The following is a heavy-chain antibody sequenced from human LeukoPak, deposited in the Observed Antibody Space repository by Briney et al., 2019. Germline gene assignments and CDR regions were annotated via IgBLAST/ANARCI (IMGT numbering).Heavy chain of an antibody. CDR2: ISGSGGST. CDR1: GFTFSSYA. D-gene: IGHD3-10*01. CDR3: AKDLREVGYGSGSSYYYYYGMDV. Sequence: GGSLRLSCAASGFTFSSYAMSWVRQAPGKGLEWVSAISGSGGSTYYADSVKGRFTISRDNSKNTLYLQMNGLRAEDTAVYYCAKDLREVGYGSGSSYYYYYGMDVWGQGTTVTVSS. V-gene: IGHV3-23*01. J-gene: IGHJ6*02.